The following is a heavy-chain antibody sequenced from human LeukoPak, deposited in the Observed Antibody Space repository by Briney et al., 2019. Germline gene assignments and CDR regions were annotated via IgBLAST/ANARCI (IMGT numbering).Heavy chain of an antibody. J-gene: IGHJ4*02. Sequence: GGSLRLSCAASGFTFDDYAMHWVRQAPGKGLEWVSGISWSSGNIGYAHSVKGRFTISRDNAKNSLYLQMNSLRAEDTALYYCAKADYYDSSGYINFDYWGQGTLVTVSS. V-gene: IGHV3-9*01. D-gene: IGHD3-22*01. CDR2: ISWSSGNI. CDR3: AKADYYDSSGYINFDY. CDR1: GFTFDDYA.